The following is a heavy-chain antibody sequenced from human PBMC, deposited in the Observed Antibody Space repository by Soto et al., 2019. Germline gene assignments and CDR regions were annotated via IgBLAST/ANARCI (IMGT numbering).Heavy chain of an antibody. CDR3: ASRPSLISDWSSFDI. CDR1: GYSFIDYY. CDR2: ISTNSGGT. D-gene: IGHD3-9*01. J-gene: IGHJ4*02. V-gene: IGHV1-2*02. Sequence: QVQLVQSGAEVKKPGASVKVSCEASGYSFIDYYIHWVRQAPGQGFEWMGRISTNSGGTNYAQTFEGRVIMTGDTSLSTAYMALSSLISDDTAVYYWASRPSLISDWSSFDIWGQGILVSVSS.